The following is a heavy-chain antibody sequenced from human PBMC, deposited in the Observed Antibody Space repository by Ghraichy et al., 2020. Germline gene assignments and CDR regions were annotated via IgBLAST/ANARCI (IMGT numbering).Heavy chain of an antibody. CDR2: INPNSGAT. D-gene: IGHD6-19*01. V-gene: IGHV1-2*02. J-gene: IGHJ4*02. Sequence: ASVKVSCKASGYAFTTYYMHWVRQAPGQGPEWMGWINPNSGATDYAQKFQGRVTMTRDTSIRTAYMEVSRLTSDDTAVYYCASALAQWVGRTGLDSWGQGTLVTVSS. CDR1: GYAFTTYY. CDR3: ASALAQWVGRTGLDS.